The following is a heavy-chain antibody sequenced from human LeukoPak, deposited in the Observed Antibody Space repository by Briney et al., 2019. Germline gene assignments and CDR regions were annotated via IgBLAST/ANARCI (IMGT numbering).Heavy chain of an antibody. V-gene: IGHV1-69*13. CDR2: IIPIFGTA. Sequence: SVKVSCKASGGTFSSYAISWVRQAPGQGLEWVGGIIPIFGTANYAQKFQGRVTITADESTSTAYMELSSLRSEDTAVYYCARDRWAAAGTGWFDPWGQGTLVTVSS. D-gene: IGHD6-13*01. CDR1: GGTFSSYA. CDR3: ARDRWAAAGTGWFDP. J-gene: IGHJ5*02.